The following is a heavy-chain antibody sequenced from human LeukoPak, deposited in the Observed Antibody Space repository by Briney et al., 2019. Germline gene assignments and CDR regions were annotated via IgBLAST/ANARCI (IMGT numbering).Heavy chain of an antibody. CDR2: IYYSGST. D-gene: IGHD1-26*01. Sequence: SETLSLTCTVSGGSISSYYWSWIRQPPGKGLEWIGYIYYSGSTNYNPSLKSRVTISVDTSKNQFSLKLSSVTAADTAVYYCAGLGPRYSGSPAYHAFDIWGQGTMVTVSS. CDR1: GGSISSYY. V-gene: IGHV4-59*08. CDR3: AGLGPRYSGSPAYHAFDI. J-gene: IGHJ3*02.